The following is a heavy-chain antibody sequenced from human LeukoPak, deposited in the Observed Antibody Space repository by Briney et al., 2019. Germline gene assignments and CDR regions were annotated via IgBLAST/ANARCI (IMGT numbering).Heavy chain of an antibody. J-gene: IGHJ6*02. V-gene: IGHV3-9*01. D-gene: IGHD6-6*01. CDR2: ISWNSGSI. Sequence: QTGRSLRLSCAASGFTFDDYAMPWVRQAPGKGLEWVSGISWNSGSIGYADSVKGRFTISRDNAKNSLYLQMNSLRAEDTALYYCAKDDGAVRGSSLYYYYGMDVWGQGTTVTVSS. CDR3: AKDDGAVRGSSLYYYYGMDV. CDR1: GFTFDDYA.